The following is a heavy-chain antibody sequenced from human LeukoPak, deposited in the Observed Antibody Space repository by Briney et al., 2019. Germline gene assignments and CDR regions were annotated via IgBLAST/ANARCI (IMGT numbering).Heavy chain of an antibody. CDR1: GYTFNIYD. CDR3: AVHLPGDYLDR. J-gene: IGHJ4*02. V-gene: IGHV1-8*01. Sequence: LGASVRVSCKASGYTFNIYDINWVRQATGQGREWMGWMNPDSGNTGFAQKLQGRVTMTRNTSITTAYMELSSLRSEDTAVYYCAVHLPGDYLDRWGQGTLVTVSS. CDR2: MNPDSGNT.